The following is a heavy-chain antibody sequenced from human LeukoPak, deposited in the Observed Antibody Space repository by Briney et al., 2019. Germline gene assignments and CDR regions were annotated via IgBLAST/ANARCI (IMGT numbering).Heavy chain of an antibody. CDR1: GYTFPSYF. J-gene: IGHJ4*02. Sequence: ASVKVSCKASGYTFPSYFMHWVRQAPGQGLEWMGIINPTGGSTTYAQKFQGRVTMTRDTSTSTVYMELSSLRSDDTAVYYCAKTAARRFDYWGQGTLVTVSS. CDR2: INPTGGST. V-gene: IGHV1-46*01. CDR3: AKTAARRFDY. D-gene: IGHD6-6*01.